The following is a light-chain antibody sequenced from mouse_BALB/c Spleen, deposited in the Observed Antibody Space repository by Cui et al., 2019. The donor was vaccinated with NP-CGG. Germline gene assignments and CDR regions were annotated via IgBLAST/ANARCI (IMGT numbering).Light chain of an antibody. Sequence: QTVVTQASALTTLPGETATLTCHSSTGAVTTSNYANWVPEKPDHLFTGLIGGTNNRVPGVPARFSGSLIGDKAALTITGAQTEDEAIYFCALWYSNHWVFGGGTKLTVL. CDR2: GTN. CDR1: TGAVTTSNY. V-gene: IGLV1*01. J-gene: IGLJ1*01. CDR3: ALWYSNHWV.